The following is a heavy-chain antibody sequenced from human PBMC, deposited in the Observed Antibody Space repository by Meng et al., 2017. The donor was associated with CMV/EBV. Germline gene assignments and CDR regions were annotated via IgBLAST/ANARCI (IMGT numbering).Heavy chain of an antibody. D-gene: IGHD4-11*01. CDR2: INHSGST. CDR1: GGSFSGYY. Sequence: QVQLQEWGAVLLKPSETLSRTGAVVGGSFSGYYWSWIRQPPGKGLEWIGEINHSGSTNYNPSLKSRVTISVDTSKNQFSLKLSSVTAADTAVYYCARRDYSNHYYFDYWGQGTLVTVSS. V-gene: IGHV4-34*01. J-gene: IGHJ4*02. CDR3: ARRDYSNHYYFDY.